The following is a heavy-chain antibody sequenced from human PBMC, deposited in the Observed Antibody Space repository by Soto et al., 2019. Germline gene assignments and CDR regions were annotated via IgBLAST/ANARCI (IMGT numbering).Heavy chain of an antibody. CDR2: IKSKPDGGTI. D-gene: IGHD2-15*01. CDR3: STGAHSVGLDY. Sequence: EVQLVESGGGLVKPGGSLRLSCAGSGFIFSNAWMNWVRQAPGKGLEWVGRIKSKPDGGTIDYAAPVKGSFTISRDDRKNTVDVQMNSLITEDTGVYYCSTGAHSVGLDYWGQGTLVTVSS. CDR1: GFIFSNAW. J-gene: IGHJ4*02. V-gene: IGHV3-15*07.